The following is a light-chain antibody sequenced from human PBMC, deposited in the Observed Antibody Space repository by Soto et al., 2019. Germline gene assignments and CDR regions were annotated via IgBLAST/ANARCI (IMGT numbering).Light chain of an antibody. V-gene: IGKV3-20*01. CDR1: QSLNTNY. CDR2: GAS. CDR3: HQYDDSPRT. Sequence: ETVLTQSPGTLSLSPGERATLSCRASQSLNTNYLAGYQQKPGQAPRLLIYGASSSATDIPDRFSGSGSGTDFTLTISRLEPEDCAVYYCHQYDDSPRTFGQGTKVDI. J-gene: IGKJ1*01.